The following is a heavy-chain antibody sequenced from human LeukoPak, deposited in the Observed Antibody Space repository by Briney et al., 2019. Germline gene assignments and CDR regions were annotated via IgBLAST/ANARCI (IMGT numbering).Heavy chain of an antibody. V-gene: IGHV3-64*01. Sequence: GGSMRLSCAASGFTFKTYAMHWVRQAPGKGLEYVSAISSNGDNTYYANSVKGRFSISRDNSKNTLYLQMGSLRAEDMAVYYCARGLIGGYYDYWGQGTLVTV. CDR1: GFTFKTYA. J-gene: IGHJ4*02. CDR3: ARGLIGGYYDY. D-gene: IGHD3-22*01. CDR2: ISSNGDNT.